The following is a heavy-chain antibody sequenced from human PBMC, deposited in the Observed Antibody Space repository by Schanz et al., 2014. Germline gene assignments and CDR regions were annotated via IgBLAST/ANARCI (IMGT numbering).Heavy chain of an antibody. CDR3: ARLGVGDKAYYYYGTDV. CDR2: IFFSGST. J-gene: IGHJ6*02. CDR1: GVSIGGYY. Sequence: QVQLQESGPGLVKPSETLSLTCTVSGVSIGGYYWSWIRQPPGKGLEWIGYIFFSGSTTYNPSFNSRVTISLDMSKTQSPLTRRSVTAADTAVYYCARLGVGDKAYYYYGTDVWGQGTTVLVSS. D-gene: IGHD1-26*01. V-gene: IGHV4-59*08.